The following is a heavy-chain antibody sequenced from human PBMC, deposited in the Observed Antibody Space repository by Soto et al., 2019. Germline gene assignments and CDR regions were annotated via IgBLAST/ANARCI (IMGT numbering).Heavy chain of an antibody. J-gene: IGHJ6*02. CDR1: GYTFTSYG. CDR3: ARVGEDIVVVVAATDYYYGMDV. CDR2: ISAYNGNT. Sequence: QVQLVQSGAEVKKPGASVKVSCKASGYTFTSYGISWVRQAPGQGLEWMGWISAYNGNTNYAQKLQGRVTMTTDTSTSTAYMELRSLRSDDTAVYYCARVGEDIVVVVAATDYYYGMDVWGQGTTVTVSS. D-gene: IGHD2-15*01. V-gene: IGHV1-18*01.